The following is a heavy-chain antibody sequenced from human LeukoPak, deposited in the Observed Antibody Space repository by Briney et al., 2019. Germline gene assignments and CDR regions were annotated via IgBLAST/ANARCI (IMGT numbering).Heavy chain of an antibody. CDR1: GYTFTGYY. CDR2: INPNSGGT. J-gene: IGHJ3*02. CDR3: ARDTIVVVPAAITDAFDI. Sequence: GASVNVSCKASGYTFTGYYMHWVRQAPGQGLEWMGWINPNSGGTNYAQKFQGRVTMTRDTSISTAYMELSRLRSDDTAVYYCARDTIVVVPAAITDAFDIWGQGTMVTVSS. V-gene: IGHV1-2*02. D-gene: IGHD2-2*01.